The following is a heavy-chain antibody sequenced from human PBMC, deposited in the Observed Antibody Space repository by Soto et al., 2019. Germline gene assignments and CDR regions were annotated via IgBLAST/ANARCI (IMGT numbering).Heavy chain of an antibody. CDR3: ARAIVPAAIPYYYYYMDV. D-gene: IGHD2-2*01. CDR1: GGSFSGYY. Sequence: QVQLQQWGAGLLKPSETLSLTCAVYGGSFSGYYWSLIRQPPGKGLEWIGEINHSGSTNYNPSLKSRVTISVDTSKNQFSLKLSSVTAADTAVYYCARAIVPAAIPYYYYYMDVWGKGTTVTVSS. V-gene: IGHV4-34*01. J-gene: IGHJ6*03. CDR2: INHSGST.